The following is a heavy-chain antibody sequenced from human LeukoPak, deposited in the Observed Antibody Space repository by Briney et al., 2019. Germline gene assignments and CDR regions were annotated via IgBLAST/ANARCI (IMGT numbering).Heavy chain of an antibody. V-gene: IGHV3-20*04. CDR3: ARVRPNDFWSGYYVAIDY. CDR2: INWNGGST. CDR1: GFTFDDYG. D-gene: IGHD3-3*01. Sequence: GGSLRLSCAASGFTFDDYGMSWVRQAPGKGLEWVSGINWNGGSTVYADSVKGRFTISRDNAKNSLYLQMNSLRAEDTALYYCARVRPNDFWSGYYVAIDYWGQGTLVTVSS. J-gene: IGHJ4*02.